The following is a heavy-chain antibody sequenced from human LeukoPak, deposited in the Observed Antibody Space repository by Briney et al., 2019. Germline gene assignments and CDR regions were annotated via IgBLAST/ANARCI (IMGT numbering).Heavy chain of an antibody. J-gene: IGHJ4*02. Sequence: GGSLRLSCAASGFTFSSYAMSWVRQAPGKGLEWVSGITGSGGNTYYADSVKGRFTISRDNSKNSLYLQMNSLRDEDTAVYYCASSGSYRSDYWGQGTLVTVSS. D-gene: IGHD1-26*01. CDR1: GFTFSSYA. CDR3: ASSGSYRSDY. V-gene: IGHV3-23*01. CDR2: ITGSGGNT.